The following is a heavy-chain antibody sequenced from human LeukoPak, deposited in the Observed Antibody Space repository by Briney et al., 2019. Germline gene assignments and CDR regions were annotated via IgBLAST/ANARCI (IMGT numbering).Heavy chain of an antibody. Sequence: SETLSLTCAVYGGSFSGYYWSWIRQPPGKGLEWIGEINHSGSTNYNPSLKSRVTISVDTSKNQFSLKLGSVTAADTAVYYCARGDSIYYDSSGYSYWGQGTLVTVSS. J-gene: IGHJ4*02. CDR1: GGSFSGYY. CDR2: INHSGST. CDR3: ARGDSIYYDSSGYSY. V-gene: IGHV4-34*01. D-gene: IGHD3-22*01.